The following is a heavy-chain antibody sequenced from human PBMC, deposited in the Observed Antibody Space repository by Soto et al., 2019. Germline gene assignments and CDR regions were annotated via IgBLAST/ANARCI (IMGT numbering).Heavy chain of an antibody. Sequence: EVQLLESGGGLVQPGGSLRLSCAASGFTFSSYAMSWVRQAPGKGLEWVSAISGSGGSTYYADSVKGRFTISRDNSNNTLYLQMNSLRAEDTAVYYCAKSPFYYFCSGYLCADNCFDPWGQGTLVTVSS. CDR1: GFTFSSYA. CDR2: ISGSGGST. J-gene: IGHJ5*02. V-gene: IGHV3-23*01. CDR3: AKSPFYYFCSGYLCADNCFDP. D-gene: IGHD3-3*01.